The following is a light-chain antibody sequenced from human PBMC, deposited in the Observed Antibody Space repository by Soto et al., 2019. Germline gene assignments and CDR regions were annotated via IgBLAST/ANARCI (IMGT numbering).Light chain of an antibody. CDR1: QSISSY. V-gene: IGKV1-39*01. Sequence: DIQMTQSPSSLSASVGDRVTITCRASQSISSYLNWYQQKPGKAPKLLIYAASSLQSGVPSRFSGSGSGTDFTLTISSLQPEDFATYYCQQSYSTLWTFSQGTKVAIK. J-gene: IGKJ1*01. CDR3: QQSYSTLWT. CDR2: AAS.